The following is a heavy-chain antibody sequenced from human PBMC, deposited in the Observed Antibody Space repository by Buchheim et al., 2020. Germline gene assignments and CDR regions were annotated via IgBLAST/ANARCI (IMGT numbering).Heavy chain of an antibody. J-gene: IGHJ6*02. D-gene: IGHD2-8*01. V-gene: IGHV3-33*06. CDR1: GFIFSGYG. Sequence: QVQLVESGGAVVQPGRSLRLSCAASGFIFSGYGMHWVRQAPGKGLEWVAIIWYDGSNEYYADSVKGRFTISRDNSKNMLYLQMNSLRVEDTGVYYCAKDLAVLVHYYGMDVWGQGTT. CDR2: IWYDGSNE. CDR3: AKDLAVLVHYYGMDV.